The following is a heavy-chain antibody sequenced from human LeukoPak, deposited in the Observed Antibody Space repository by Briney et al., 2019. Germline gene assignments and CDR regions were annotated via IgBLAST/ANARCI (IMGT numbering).Heavy chain of an antibody. CDR3: ARWKGIAARPCPFDY. CDR2: INHSGST. Sequence: GSLRLSCAASGFTFSNYWMSWIRQPPGKGLEWIGEINHSGSTNYNPSLKSRVTISVGTSKNQFSLKLSSVTAADTAVYYCARWKGIAARPCPFDYWGQGTLVTVSS. D-gene: IGHD6-6*01. V-gene: IGHV4-34*01. CDR1: GFTFSNYW. J-gene: IGHJ4*02.